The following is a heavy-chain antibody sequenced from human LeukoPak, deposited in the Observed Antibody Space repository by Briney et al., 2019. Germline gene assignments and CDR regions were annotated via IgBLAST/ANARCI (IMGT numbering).Heavy chain of an antibody. CDR2: IYYSGST. J-gene: IGHJ5*02. D-gene: IGHD6-6*01. CDR3: ARAQPQIEYSSSSGWFDP. CDR1: GGSISSINYY. Sequence: SETLSLTCTVSGGSISSINYYWGWIRQLPGKGLEWIGSIYYSGSTYYNPSLKSRFTISVDTSKNQFSLKESSVTAADTAVYYCARAQPQIEYSSSSGWFDPWGQGTLVTVSS. V-gene: IGHV4-39*07.